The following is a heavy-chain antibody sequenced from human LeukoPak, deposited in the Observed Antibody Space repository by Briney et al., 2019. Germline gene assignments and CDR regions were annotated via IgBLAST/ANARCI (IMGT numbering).Heavy chain of an antibody. J-gene: IGHJ4*02. CDR2: IYTSGST. D-gene: IGHD3-22*01. CDR1: GGPISSYY. CDR3: ARGGYYYDSSGPYYFDY. V-gene: IGHV4-4*07. Sequence: SETLSLTCTVSGGPISSYYWSWIRQPAGKGLEWIGRIYTSGSTNYNPSLKSRVTMSVDTSKNQFSLKLSSVTAADTAVYYCARGGYYYDSSGPYYFDYWGQETLVTVSS.